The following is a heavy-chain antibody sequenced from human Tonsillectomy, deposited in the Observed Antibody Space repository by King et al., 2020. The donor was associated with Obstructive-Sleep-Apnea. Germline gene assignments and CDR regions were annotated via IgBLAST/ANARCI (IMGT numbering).Heavy chain of an antibody. CDR2: INRDGSST. J-gene: IGHJ4*02. CDR3: AREQYSGSSWPNS. CDR1: GFTFSSYW. V-gene: IGHV3-74*01. D-gene: IGHD6-13*01. Sequence: DVQLVGSGGGLVQPGGSLRLSCAASGFTFSSYWMHWVRQAPGKGLVWVSRINRDGSSTNYADSVKGRFTISRDNAKNTVYLQMNSLRAEDTAVYYCAREQYSGSSWPNSWGQGTLVTVSS.